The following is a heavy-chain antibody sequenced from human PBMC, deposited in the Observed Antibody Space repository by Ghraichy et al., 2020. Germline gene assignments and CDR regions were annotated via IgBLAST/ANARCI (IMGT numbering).Heavy chain of an antibody. Sequence: GGSLRLSCAASGFTFDDYAMHWVRQAPGKGLEWVSGISWNSGSIGYADSVKGRFTISRDNAKNSLYLQMNSLRAEDTALYYCARTRITMVRGVYYFDYWGQGTLVTVSS. V-gene: IGHV3-9*01. D-gene: IGHD3-10*01. J-gene: IGHJ4*02. CDR2: ISWNSGSI. CDR1: GFTFDDYA. CDR3: ARTRITMVRGVYYFDY.